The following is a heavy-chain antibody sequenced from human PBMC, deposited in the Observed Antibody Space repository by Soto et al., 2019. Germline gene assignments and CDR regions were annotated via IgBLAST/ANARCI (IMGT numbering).Heavy chain of an antibody. CDR1: GYTFTSYA. Sequence: ASVKVSCKASGYTFTSYAMHWVRQAPGQRLEWMGWINAGNGNTKYSQKFQGRVTMTTDTSTSTAYMELRSLRSDDTAVYYCAREDVVVPAASDTYYYYYYGMDVWGQGTTVTVSS. CDR2: INAGNGNT. CDR3: AREDVVVPAASDTYYYYYYGMDV. J-gene: IGHJ6*02. V-gene: IGHV1-3*01. D-gene: IGHD2-2*01.